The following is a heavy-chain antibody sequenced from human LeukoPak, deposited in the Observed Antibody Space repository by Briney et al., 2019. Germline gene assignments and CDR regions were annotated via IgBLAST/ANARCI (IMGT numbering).Heavy chain of an antibody. CDR1: GFTFSSYA. Sequence: GGSLRLSCAASGFTFSSYAMSWVRQAPGKGLEWVSAISGCGGSTYYADSVKGRFTISRDNSKNTLYLQMNSLRAEDTAVYYWAKDAMVRGVISRYYFDYWGQGTLVTVFS. J-gene: IGHJ4*02. D-gene: IGHD3-10*01. CDR2: ISGCGGST. V-gene: IGHV3-23*01. CDR3: AKDAMVRGVISRYYFDY.